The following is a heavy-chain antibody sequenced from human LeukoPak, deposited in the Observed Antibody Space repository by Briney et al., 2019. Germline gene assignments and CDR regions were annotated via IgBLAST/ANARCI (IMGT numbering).Heavy chain of an antibody. CDR3: ARRVSGSYGFDY. J-gene: IGHJ4*02. CDR1: GFTFSSYN. CDR2: ISSSSSLTI. V-gene: IGHV3-48*02. Sequence: GGSLRLSCAASGFTFSSYNMNWVRQAPGKGLEWVSYISSSSSLTINYADSVKGRFTISRDNAGNSLYLQMNSLRAEDTAVYFCARRVSGSYGFDYWGRGTLVTVSS. D-gene: IGHD1-26*01.